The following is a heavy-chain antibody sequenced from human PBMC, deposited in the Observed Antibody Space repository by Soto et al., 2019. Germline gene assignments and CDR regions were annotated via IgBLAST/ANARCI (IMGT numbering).Heavy chain of an antibody. V-gene: IGHV3-74*01. Sequence: EVQLVESGGELVQPGGSLRLSCAASGFNFSSYWMHWVRQTPEKGLNWVSRISTDGSTRSYVDFVKGRFTISRDNAKNTLYLQMDSLRVVDTGLYYSYGRLGVWGQGTLVTVSS. J-gene: IGHJ4*02. CDR1: GFNFSSYW. CDR2: ISTDGSTR. CDR3: YGRLGV. D-gene: IGHD4-17*01.